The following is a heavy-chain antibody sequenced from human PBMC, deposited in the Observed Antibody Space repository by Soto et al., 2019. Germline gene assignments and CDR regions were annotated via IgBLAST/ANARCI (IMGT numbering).Heavy chain of an antibody. Sequence: GGSLRLSCAASGFTFSRYAMSWVRQAPGKGLEWVSSIGGPAVSTYYADSVKGRFTISRDNSKNTLYLQMSSLTAEDTAVYYCACLLVPDIDYWGQGTLVTVSS. D-gene: IGHD3-16*01. J-gene: IGHJ4*02. CDR1: GFTFSRYA. CDR3: ACLLVPDIDY. V-gene: IGHV3-23*01. CDR2: IGGPAVST.